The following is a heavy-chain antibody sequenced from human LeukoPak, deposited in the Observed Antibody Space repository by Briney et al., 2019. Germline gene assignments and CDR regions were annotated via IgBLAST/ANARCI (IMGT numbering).Heavy chain of an antibody. V-gene: IGHV3-21*01. CDR2: ISSSSSYI. CDR1: GFTFSSYS. D-gene: IGHD5-18*01. J-gene: IGHJ4*02. Sequence: SGGSLRLSCAASGFTFSSYSMNWVRQAPGKGLEWVSSISSSSSYIYYADSVKGRFTISRDNAKNSLYLQMNSLRAEDTAVYYCAGGLRGYSYGHREDYWGQGTLVTVSS. CDR3: AGGLRGYSYGHREDY.